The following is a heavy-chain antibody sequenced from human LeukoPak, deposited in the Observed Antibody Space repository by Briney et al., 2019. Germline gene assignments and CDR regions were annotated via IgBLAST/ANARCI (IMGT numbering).Heavy chain of an antibody. J-gene: IGHJ5*01. CDR1: GFTFRNYG. CDR3: ARGWFDS. CDR2: LWYDESNK. V-gene: IGHV3-33*01. Sequence: GGSLRLSCAASGFTFRNYGMHWVRQAPGKGLEWVAVLWYDESNKFYADSVKGRFTISRDNAKNSLYLQMSSLRDEDTAVYYCARGWFDSWGQGTLVTVSS.